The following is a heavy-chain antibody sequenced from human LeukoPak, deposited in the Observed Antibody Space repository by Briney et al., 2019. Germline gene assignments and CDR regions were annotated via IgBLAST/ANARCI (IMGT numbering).Heavy chain of an antibody. J-gene: IGHJ4*02. Sequence: ASVKVSCKASGYTFTSYGISWVRQAPGQGLEWIGWISAYNGNTNYAQKLQGRVTMTTHTSTSTAYMELRSLRSDDTAVYYCARDGPAGPDYYDSSGYYYGYYFDYWGQGTLVTVSS. CDR3: ARDGPAGPDYYDSSGYYYGYYFDY. D-gene: IGHD3-22*01. V-gene: IGHV1-18*04. CDR1: GYTFTSYG. CDR2: ISAYNGNT.